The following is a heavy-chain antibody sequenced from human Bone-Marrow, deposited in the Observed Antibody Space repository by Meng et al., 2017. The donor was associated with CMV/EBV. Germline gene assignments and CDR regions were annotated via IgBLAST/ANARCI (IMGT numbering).Heavy chain of an antibody. CDR1: GDSISTYY. CDR3: ARASGDYINAFEL. J-gene: IGHJ3*01. Sequence: SETLSLTCTVSGDSISTYYWSWIRQPPGKGLEWIAYIYYSGSTNYSPSLKSRVTISVDTSKNLFSLKLSSVTAADTAVYYRARASGDYINAFELSGPGIKVTVSS. CDR2: IYYSGST. D-gene: IGHD4-11*01. V-gene: IGHV4-59*01.